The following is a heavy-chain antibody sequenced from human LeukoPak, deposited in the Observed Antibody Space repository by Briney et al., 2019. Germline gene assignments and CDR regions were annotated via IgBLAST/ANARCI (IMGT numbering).Heavy chain of an antibody. CDR2: ISGSGGST. CDR1: GFTFSSYA. J-gene: IGHJ4*02. Sequence: PGGSLRLSCAASGFTFSSYAMSWVRQAPGKGLEWVSAISGSGGSTYYADSVKGRFTISRDNSKNTLYLQMNSLRAEDTAVYYCAKGSTYYYDSSGPEGDYWGQGTLVTVSS. D-gene: IGHD3-22*01. CDR3: AKGSTYYYDSSGPEGDY. V-gene: IGHV3-23*01.